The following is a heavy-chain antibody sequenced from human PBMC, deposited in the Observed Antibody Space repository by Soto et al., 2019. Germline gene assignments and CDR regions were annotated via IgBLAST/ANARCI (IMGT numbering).Heavy chain of an antibody. CDR2: IWYDGSNK. CDR3: ARDPSPGQDSSSWYGGVNYYYGMDV. Sequence: GGSLRLSCAASGFTFSSYGMHWVRQAPGKGLEWVAVIWYDGSNKYYADSVKGRFTISRDNSKNTLYLQMNSLRAEDTAVYYCARDPSPGQDSSSWYGGVNYYYGMDVWGQGTTVTVSS. V-gene: IGHV3-33*01. D-gene: IGHD6-13*01. J-gene: IGHJ6*02. CDR1: GFTFSSYG.